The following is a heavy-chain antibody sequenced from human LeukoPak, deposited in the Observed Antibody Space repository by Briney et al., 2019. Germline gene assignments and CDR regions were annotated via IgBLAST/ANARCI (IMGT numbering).Heavy chain of an antibody. CDR1: AGSISSYY. D-gene: IGHD6-19*01. J-gene: IGHJ2*01. CDR2: IYYSGGT. CDR3: ARDGSSGWYGTYWYFDL. Sequence: SATLSLTCTVSAGSISSYYWSWVRQPPGKGLEWSGCIYYSGGTNYNPSLKSRVTISVDTSKNQFSLKLSSVTAADTAVYYCARDGSSGWYGTYWYFDLWGRGTLVTVSS. V-gene: IGHV4-59*01.